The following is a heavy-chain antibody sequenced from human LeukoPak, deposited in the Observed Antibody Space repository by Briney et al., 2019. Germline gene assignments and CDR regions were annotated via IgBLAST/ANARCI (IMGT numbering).Heavy chain of an antibody. D-gene: IGHD3-22*01. CDR1: GLTFSSYW. Sequence: GGSLRLSCVASGLTFSSYWMHWVRQAPGKGLVWVSRINSDGDITRYADSVKGRFTISRDNAKNSLYLQMNSLRAEDTAVYYCAGHYYFDSSAYYYREFDYWGQGTLVTVSS. CDR3: AGHYYFDSSAYYYREFDY. J-gene: IGHJ4*02. CDR2: INSDGDIT. V-gene: IGHV3-74*01.